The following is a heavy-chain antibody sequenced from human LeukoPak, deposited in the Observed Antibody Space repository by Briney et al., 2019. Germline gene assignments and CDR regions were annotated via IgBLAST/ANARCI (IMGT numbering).Heavy chain of an antibody. Sequence: ASVKVSCKASGYTFTGYYMHWVRQAPGQGLEWMGRINPNSGGTNYAQKFQGRVTMTRDTSISTAYMELSRLRSDDTAVYYCARAVVADTNWFDPWGQGTLVTVSS. CDR3: ARAVVADTNWFDP. D-gene: IGHD2-15*01. J-gene: IGHJ5*02. CDR2: INPNSGGT. CDR1: GYTFTGYY. V-gene: IGHV1-2*06.